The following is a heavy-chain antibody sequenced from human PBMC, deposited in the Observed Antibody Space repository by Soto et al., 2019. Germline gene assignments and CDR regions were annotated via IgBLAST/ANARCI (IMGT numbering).Heavy chain of an antibody. D-gene: IGHD3-10*01. CDR2: IYYSGST. CDR3: ARGVTMVRGVISRWFEP. V-gene: IGHV4-59*08. J-gene: IGHJ5*02. Sequence: SETLSLTCTVSGGSISSYYWSWIRQPPGKGLEWIGYIYYSGSTNYNPSLKSRVTISVDTSKNQFSLKLSSVTAADTAVYYCARGVTMVRGVISRWFEPWGQGTLVTVAS. CDR1: GGSISSYY.